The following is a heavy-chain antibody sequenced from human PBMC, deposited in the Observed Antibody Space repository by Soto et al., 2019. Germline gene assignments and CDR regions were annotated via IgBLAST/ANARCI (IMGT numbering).Heavy chain of an antibody. J-gene: IGHJ4*02. CDR3: ARGRRGYSYGYSGY. CDR2: INHSGST. D-gene: IGHD5-18*01. V-gene: IGHV4-34*01. CDR1: GGSFSGYY. Sequence: PSETLSLTCAVYGGSFSGYYWSWIRQPPGKGLEWIGEINHSGSTNYNPSLKSRVTISVDTSKNQFSLKLSSVTAADTAVYYCARGRRGYSYGYSGYWGQGTLVTVS.